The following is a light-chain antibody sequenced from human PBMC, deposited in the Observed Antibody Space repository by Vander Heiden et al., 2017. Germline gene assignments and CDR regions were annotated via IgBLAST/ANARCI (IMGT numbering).Light chain of an antibody. V-gene: IGKV4-1*01. CDR3: QQYYTTPWT. CDR1: QNILYSSNNKNY. J-gene: IGKJ1*01. CDR2: CAS. Sequence: DVVMTQSPHSLAVSLGERATINCKSSQNILYSSNNKNYLAWYQLKPGQPPKLLISCASTRGSGVPDHFSGGGSQADDTITTSSLLAEDVAVYYCQQYYTTPWTFGQGTKVEI.